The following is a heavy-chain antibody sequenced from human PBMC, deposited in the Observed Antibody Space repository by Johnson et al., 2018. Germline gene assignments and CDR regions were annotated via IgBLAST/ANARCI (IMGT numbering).Heavy chain of an antibody. CDR2: IDHSGST. V-gene: IGHV4-34*01. CDR3: ARGWDPRGY. CDR1: GGSFSDYY. D-gene: IGHD1-26*01. Sequence: QVQLQQWGAGLLKPSEPLALRCAVSGGSFSDYYWSWIRPSPGKGLEWIGDIDHSGSTNHNPSLKSRVTIPVDTSKNHCSLKLTSVTAADTAVYYCARGWDPRGYWGQGTLVTGSS. J-gene: IGHJ1*01.